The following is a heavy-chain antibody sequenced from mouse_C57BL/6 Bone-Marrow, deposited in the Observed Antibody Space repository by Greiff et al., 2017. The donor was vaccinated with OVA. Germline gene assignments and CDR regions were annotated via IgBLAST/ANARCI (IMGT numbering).Heavy chain of an antibody. CDR2: ISSGGSYT. J-gene: IGHJ3*01. Sequence: EVQLVESGGDLVKPGGSLKLSCAASGLTFSSYGMSWVRQTPDKRLEWVATISSGGSYTYYPDSVKGRFTISRDNAKNTLYLQMSSLKSEDTAMYYCARLPTFAYWGQGTLVTVSA. CDR1: GLTFSSYG. D-gene: IGHD2-10*01. CDR3: ARLPTFAY. V-gene: IGHV5-6*01.